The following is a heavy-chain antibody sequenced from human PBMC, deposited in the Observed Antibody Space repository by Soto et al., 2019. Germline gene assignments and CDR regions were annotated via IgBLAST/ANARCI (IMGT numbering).Heavy chain of an antibody. J-gene: IGHJ4*02. CDR2: INHSGST. Sequence: SETVSLTCAVYGGSFSGYYWSWIRQPPGKGMEWIGEINHSGSTNYNPSLKRGVTISVDTSKKQFSLEVNWETSEDKAEYDWGRRPFHYCAQGTLVTVSS. CDR3: GRRPFHY. V-gene: IGHV4-34*01. CDR1: GGSFSGYY.